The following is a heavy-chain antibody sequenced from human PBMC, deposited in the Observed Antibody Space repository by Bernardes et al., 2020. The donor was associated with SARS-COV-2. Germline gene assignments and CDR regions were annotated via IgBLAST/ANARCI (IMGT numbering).Heavy chain of an antibody. CDR1: GDSVSSNSAA. CDR3: ARAVSVWGELLRDQVWDV. CDR2: TYYRSKWYN. Sequence: SQTLSLTCAISGDSVSSNSAAWNWSRQSPSRGLEWLGRTYYRSKWYNDYAVSVKSLITINPDTSKNQFSLQLNSVTPEDTAVYYCARAVSVWGELLRDQVWDVWGHGTTVTVYS. J-gene: IGHJ6*02. V-gene: IGHV6-1*01. D-gene: IGHD1-26*01.